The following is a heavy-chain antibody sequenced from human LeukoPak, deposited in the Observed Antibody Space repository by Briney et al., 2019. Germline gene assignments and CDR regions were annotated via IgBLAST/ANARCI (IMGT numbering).Heavy chain of an antibody. CDR3: ARQSVISSRSPDDAFDL. V-gene: IGHV1-18*01. D-gene: IGHD2-21*01. J-gene: IGHJ3*01. CDR1: GYTFTSYG. CDR2: ISVYNGNT. Sequence: ASVKVSCKASGYTFTSYGISWVRQAPGHGLEWMGWISVYNGNTNYAQKVQGRVTMTTDTSTSTAYMELRSLRSDDTAVYYCARQSVISSRSPDDAFDLWGQGTMVTVSS.